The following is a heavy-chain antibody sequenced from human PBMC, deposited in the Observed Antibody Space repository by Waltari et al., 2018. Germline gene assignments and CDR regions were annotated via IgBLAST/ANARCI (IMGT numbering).Heavy chain of an antibody. CDR3: ARALEYSSSSIWFDP. J-gene: IGHJ5*02. Sequence: QVQLQQWGAGLLKPSETLFRTCAVYGWSFSGCYWSWIRHPPGKGLEWIGEINHSGSTNYNPSLKSRVTISVDTSKNQFSLKLSSVTAADTAVYYCARALEYSSSSIWFDPWGQGTLVTVSS. CDR2: INHSGST. V-gene: IGHV4-34*01. D-gene: IGHD6-6*01. CDR1: GWSFSGCY.